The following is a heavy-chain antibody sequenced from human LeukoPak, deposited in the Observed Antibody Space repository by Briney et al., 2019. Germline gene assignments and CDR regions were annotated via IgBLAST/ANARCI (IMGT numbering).Heavy chain of an antibody. CDR2: FDPEDGET. J-gene: IGHJ4*02. CDR1: GYTLTELS. CDR3: ATYSGDIYYFDY. D-gene: IGHD3-10*01. V-gene: IGHV1-24*01. Sequence: ASVKVSCKVSGYTLTELSMHWVRQAPGKGLGWMGGFDPEDGETIYAQKFQGRVTVTEDTSTDTAYMELSSLRSEDTAVYYCATYSGDIYYFDYWGQGTLVTVSS.